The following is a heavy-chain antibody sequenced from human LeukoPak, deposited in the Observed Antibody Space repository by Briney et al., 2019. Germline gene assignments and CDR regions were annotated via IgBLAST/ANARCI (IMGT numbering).Heavy chain of an antibody. D-gene: IGHD3-10*01. Sequence: GASVKVSCKASGYTFTGYYMHWVRQAPGQGLEWMGWINPSSGGTNYAQKFQGRVTMTRDTSISTAYMELSRLRSDDTAVYYCARVGMVRGARTTYNWFDPWGQGTLVTVSS. CDR2: INPSSGGT. CDR3: ARVGMVRGARTTYNWFDP. J-gene: IGHJ5*02. CDR1: GYTFTGYY. V-gene: IGHV1-2*02.